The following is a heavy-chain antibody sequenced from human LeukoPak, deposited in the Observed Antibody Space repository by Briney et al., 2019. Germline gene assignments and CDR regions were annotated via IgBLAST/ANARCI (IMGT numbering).Heavy chain of an antibody. CDR3: AGDGDIVVVPAAIGDWFDP. CDR1: GGTFSSYA. D-gene: IGHD2-2*01. J-gene: IGHJ5*02. CDR2: IIPIFGTA. Sequence: GASVKVSCKASGGTFSSYAISWVRQAPGQGLEWMGGIIPIFGTANYAQKFQGRVTITADESTSTAYMELSSLRSEDTAVYYCAGDGDIVVVPAAIGDWFDPWGQGTLVTVSS. V-gene: IGHV1-69*13.